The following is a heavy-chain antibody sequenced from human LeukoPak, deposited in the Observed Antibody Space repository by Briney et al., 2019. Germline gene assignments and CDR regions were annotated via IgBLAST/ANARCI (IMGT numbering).Heavy chain of an antibody. D-gene: IGHD4-17*01. Sequence: ASVKVSCKASGYTFTYYYIHWVRQAPGQGLEWMGWINPDSGDTMYVQKFQGRVTMTRDTSISTAYIDLSSLRSDDTAVYYCARDPYGDNHLDYWGQGTLVTVSS. J-gene: IGHJ4*02. V-gene: IGHV1-2*02. CDR2: INPDSGDT. CDR3: ARDPYGDNHLDY. CDR1: GYTFTYYY.